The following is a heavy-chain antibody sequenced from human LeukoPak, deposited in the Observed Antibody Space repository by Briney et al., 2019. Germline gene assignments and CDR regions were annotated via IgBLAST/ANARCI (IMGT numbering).Heavy chain of an antibody. CDR3: VRGAYSSSWLNFDY. CDR1: GFTFSSYE. Sequence: GGSLRLSCAASGFTFSSYEMHWVRQAPGKGLEWVALIPYDGSNKYYADSVKGRFTVSRDNSKNTLYLQMNSLRAEDTAVYYCVRGAYSSSWLNFDYWGQGTLVTVSS. V-gene: IGHV3-30*04. D-gene: IGHD6-13*01. J-gene: IGHJ4*02. CDR2: IPYDGSNK.